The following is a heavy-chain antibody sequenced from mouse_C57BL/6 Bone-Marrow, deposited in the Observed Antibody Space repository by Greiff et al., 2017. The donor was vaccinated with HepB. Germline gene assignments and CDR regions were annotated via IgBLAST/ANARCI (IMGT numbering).Heavy chain of an antibody. CDR3: APFYDAMDY. J-gene: IGHJ4*01. CDR1: GYSITSGYY. CDR2: ISYDGSN. V-gene: IGHV3-6*01. Sequence: DVQLVESGPGLVKPSQSLSLTCSVTGYSITSGYYWNWIRQFPGNKLEWMGYISYDGSNNYNPSLKNRISITRDTSKNQFFLKLNSVTTEDTATYYCAPFYDAMDYWGQGTSVTVSS.